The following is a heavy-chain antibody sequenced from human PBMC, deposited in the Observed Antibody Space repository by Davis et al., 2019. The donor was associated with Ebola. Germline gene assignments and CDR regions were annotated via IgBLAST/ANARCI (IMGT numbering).Heavy chain of an antibody. J-gene: IGHJ6*04. CDR3: ARFLAGWPDYYYYGMDV. D-gene: IGHD2-15*01. Sequence: GESLKISCKGSGYSFTSYWIGWVRQMPGKGLEWMGIIYPGDSDTRYSPSFQGQVTISADKSISTAYLQWSSLKASDTAMYYCARFLAGWPDYYYYGMDVWGKGTTVTVSS. CDR2: IYPGDSDT. V-gene: IGHV5-51*01. CDR1: GYSFTSYW.